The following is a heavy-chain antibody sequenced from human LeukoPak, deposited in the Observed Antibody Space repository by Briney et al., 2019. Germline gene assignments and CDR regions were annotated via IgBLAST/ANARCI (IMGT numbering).Heavy chain of an antibody. Sequence: QPGRSLRLSCAASGFTFSSYGMHWVRQAPGKGLEWVAVIWYDGSNKYYADSVKGRFTISRDNSKNTLHLQMNSLRAEDTAVYYCARGPHPRYNWNYGRYFDYWGQGTLVTVSS. J-gene: IGHJ4*02. D-gene: IGHD1-7*01. V-gene: IGHV3-33*01. CDR2: IWYDGSNK. CDR1: GFTFSSYG. CDR3: ARGPHPRYNWNYGRYFDY.